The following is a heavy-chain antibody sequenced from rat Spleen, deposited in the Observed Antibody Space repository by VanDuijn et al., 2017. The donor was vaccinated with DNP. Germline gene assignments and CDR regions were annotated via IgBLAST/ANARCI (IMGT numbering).Heavy chain of an antibody. CDR3: AREGVYGGPFDY. J-gene: IGHJ2*01. CDR1: GFSLTSYH. V-gene: IGHV2-41*01. CDR2: IWNTGGT. Sequence: QVQLKESGPGLVQPSQTLSLACTVSGFSLTSYHVHWVRQPPGEGLEWMGLIWNTGGTRYNSALKSRLSISKDTPKSQVFLKMNSLQTEDTATYYCAREGVYGGPFDYWGQGVMVPVSS. D-gene: IGHD1-11*01.